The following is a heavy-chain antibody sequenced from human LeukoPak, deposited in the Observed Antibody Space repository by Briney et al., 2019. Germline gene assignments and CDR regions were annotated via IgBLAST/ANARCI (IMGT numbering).Heavy chain of an antibody. D-gene: IGHD1-26*01. J-gene: IGHJ6*03. CDR2: IYPGDSDT. CDR3: ATLSGSYPPSRNYYYMDV. Sequence: GESLQISCKASGYSFTSYCIGWVRQMPGKGREWLGIIYPGDSDTRYSPPFQGQVTISADKSISTAYLQWSSLKASDTAMYYCATLSGSYPPSRNYYYMDVWGKGTTVTVSS. V-gene: IGHV5-51*01. CDR1: GYSFTSYC.